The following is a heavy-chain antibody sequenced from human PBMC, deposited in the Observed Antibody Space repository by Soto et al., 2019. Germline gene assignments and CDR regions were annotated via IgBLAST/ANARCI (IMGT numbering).Heavy chain of an antibody. CDR1: GFTFSSYA. CDR2: ISGSGGST. V-gene: IGHV3-23*01. D-gene: IGHD1-26*01. J-gene: IGHJ4*02. CDR3: ANYGYSGSGFDY. Sequence: GGSLTLSCAASGFTFSSYAMSWVRQAPGKGLEWVSAISGSGGSTYYADSVKGRFTISRDNSKNTLYLQMNSLRAEVTAVYYCANYGYSGSGFDYWGQGTLVTVSS.